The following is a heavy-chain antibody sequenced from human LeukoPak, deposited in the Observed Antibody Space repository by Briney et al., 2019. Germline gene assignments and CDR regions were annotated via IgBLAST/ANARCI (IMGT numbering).Heavy chain of an antibody. V-gene: IGHV5-51*03. CDR2: IYPGDSDT. Sequence: GESLKISCKGSVYSFTSYWIGWVRRMPGKGLEWMGIIYPGDSDTRYSPSFQGQVTISADKSISTAYLQWSSLKASDTAMHYCARLSGYFPYYFDYWGQGTLVTVSS. CDR1: VYSFTSYW. J-gene: IGHJ4*02. D-gene: IGHD3-3*01. CDR3: ARLSGYFPYYFDY.